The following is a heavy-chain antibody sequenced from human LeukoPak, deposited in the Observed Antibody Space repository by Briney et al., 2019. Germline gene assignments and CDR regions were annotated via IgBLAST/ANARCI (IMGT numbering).Heavy chain of an antibody. CDR3: ARHRLRCLEWTCFDY. CDR2: INWNGGST. V-gene: IGHV3-20*01. CDR1: GCTFDDYG. D-gene: IGHD3-3*01. J-gene: IGHJ4*02. Sequence: GGSLTLTCAASGCTFDDYGMSWVRQDPGKGLEWVSGINWNGGSTGYADSVKGRVTISRDNAKNSLYLQMNSLRAEDTALYHCARHRLRCLEWTCFDYWGQGTLVTVSS.